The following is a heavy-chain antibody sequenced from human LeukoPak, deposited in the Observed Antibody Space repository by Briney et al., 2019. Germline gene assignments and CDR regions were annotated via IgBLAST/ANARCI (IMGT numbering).Heavy chain of an antibody. Sequence: SETLSLTCTVSGGSISSSSYYWGWIRQPPGKGLEWIGSIYYSGSTYYNPSLKSRVTISIDTSKNQFSLKLSSVTAADTAVYYCARFNSGSYQRYFDYWGQGTLVTVSS. CDR3: ARFNSGSYQRYFDY. J-gene: IGHJ4*02. V-gene: IGHV4-39*07. CDR2: IYYSGST. D-gene: IGHD1-26*01. CDR1: GGSISSSSYY.